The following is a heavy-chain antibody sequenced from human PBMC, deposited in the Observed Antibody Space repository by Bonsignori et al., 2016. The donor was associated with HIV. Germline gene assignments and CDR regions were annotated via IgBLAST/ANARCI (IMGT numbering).Heavy chain of an antibody. Sequence: WVRQAPGQGLEWMGWISAYNGNTNYAQKLQGRVTMTTDTSTSTAYMELRSLRSDDTAVYYCAQEGSSLSFDYWGQGTLVTVSS. V-gene: IGHV1-18*01. D-gene: IGHD1-26*01. J-gene: IGHJ4*02. CDR3: AQEGSSLSFDY. CDR2: ISAYNGNT.